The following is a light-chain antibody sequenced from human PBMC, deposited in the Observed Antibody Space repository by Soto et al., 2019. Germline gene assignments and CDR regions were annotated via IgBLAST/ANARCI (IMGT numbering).Light chain of an antibody. J-gene: IGLJ2*01. V-gene: IGLV2-14*01. Sequence: QSALTQPASVSGSPGQSLTISCTGTSSDFGGYNYVSWYQQHPGKAPKLMIYDVSNRPSGVYNRFSGSKSVNTASLTISGLQAEDEADYYCSSYTSSSTPVVFGGVTKLTVL. CDR1: SSDFGGYNY. CDR2: DVS. CDR3: SSYTSSSTPVV.